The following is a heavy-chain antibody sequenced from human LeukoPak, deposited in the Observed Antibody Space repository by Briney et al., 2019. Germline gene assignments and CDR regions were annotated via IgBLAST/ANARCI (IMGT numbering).Heavy chain of an antibody. D-gene: IGHD3-10*01. CDR1: GFTFSSHW. CDR2: IKSDGST. V-gene: IGHV3-74*01. CDR3: TRAITYFYGSVTYDWFDS. J-gene: IGHJ5*01. Sequence: GGSLRLSCAASGFTFSSHWMHWVRQTPGKGLMWVARIKSDGSTIYADSVQGRFIISRDNAKNMVYLQMNSLRADDTAIYYCTRAITYFYGSVTYDWFDSWGQGTRVTVSS.